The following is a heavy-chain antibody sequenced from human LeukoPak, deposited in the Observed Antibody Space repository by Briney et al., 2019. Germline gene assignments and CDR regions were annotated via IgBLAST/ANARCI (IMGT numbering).Heavy chain of an antibody. V-gene: IGHV3-23*01. D-gene: IGHD6-13*01. CDR1: GFTFSSYA. J-gene: IGHJ4*02. Sequence: PGGSLRLSCAASGFTFSSYAMSWVRQAPGKGLEWVSAISGSGGSTYYADSVKGRFTISRDNSKNTLYLQMNSLRAEDTAVYYCAKDWSYSSSWKEGGYYFDYWGQGTLVTVSS. CDR2: ISGSGGST. CDR3: AKDWSYSSSWKEGGYYFDY.